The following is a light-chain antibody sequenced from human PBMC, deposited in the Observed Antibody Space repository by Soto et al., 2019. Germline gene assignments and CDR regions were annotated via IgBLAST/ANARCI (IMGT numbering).Light chain of an antibody. CDR3: QQYISSPLT. CDR2: DAS. J-gene: IGKJ1*01. V-gene: IGKV3-11*01. CDR1: QSVSSY. Sequence: EIVLTQSPATLSLSPGERATLSCRASQSVSSYLAWYQQKPGQAPRLLIYDASNRATGIPARFSGSGSGTDFTLTISSLEPEDSAVYYCQQYISSPLTFGQGTKVDIK.